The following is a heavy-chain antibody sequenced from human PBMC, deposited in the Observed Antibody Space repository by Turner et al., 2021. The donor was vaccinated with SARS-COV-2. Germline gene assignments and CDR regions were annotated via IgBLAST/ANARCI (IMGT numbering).Heavy chain of an antibody. V-gene: IGHV3-23*01. CDR3: AKGVRGAMIVVVIPYFDY. J-gene: IGHJ4*02. CDR1: AFTFSSYA. CDR2: SSGSGGDT. D-gene: IGHD3-22*01. Sequence: EVQLLESGGGLVQPGGSLRLSCPASAFTFSSYAMSWVRQAPGKGLEWVSASSGSGGDTYYADSVKGRFTISRDNSKNTQYLQMNSLRADDTAVYYCAKGVRGAMIVVVIPYFDYWGQGTLVTVSS.